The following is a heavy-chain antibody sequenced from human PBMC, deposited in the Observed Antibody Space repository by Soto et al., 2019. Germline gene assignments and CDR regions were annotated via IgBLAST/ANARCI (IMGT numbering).Heavy chain of an antibody. CDR2: TRNKAKSYTT. V-gene: IGHV3-72*01. CDR1: GFTLSDHY. CDR3: ARGVMARGSTNFDY. D-gene: IGHD3-16*01. Sequence: EVQLVESGGGLVQPGGSLRLSCATSGFTLSDHYMDWVRQAPGRGLEWVGRTRNKAKSYTTDYAASVKGRFTVSRDDSNNSVYLQMNSLKTEDTGVYYCARGVMARGSTNFDYWGQGTLVTVSS. J-gene: IGHJ4*02.